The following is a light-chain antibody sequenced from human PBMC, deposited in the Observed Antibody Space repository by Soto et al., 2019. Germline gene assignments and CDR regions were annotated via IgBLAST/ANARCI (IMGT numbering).Light chain of an antibody. Sequence: EIVMTQSPATLSVSPGERATLSCRASQSVSSNLAWYQQKPGQAPRLLIYGASGRATGIPARFSGSGSGTEFTLTISSLQSDDCATYYCHTYNSYSLHTFGQGTKLEIK. CDR1: QSVSSN. CDR2: GAS. J-gene: IGKJ2*01. CDR3: HTYNSYSLHT. V-gene: IGKV3-15*01.